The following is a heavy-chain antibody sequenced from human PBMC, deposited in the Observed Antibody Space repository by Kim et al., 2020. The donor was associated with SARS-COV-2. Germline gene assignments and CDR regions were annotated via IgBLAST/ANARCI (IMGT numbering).Heavy chain of an antibody. CDR1: GYTFTSYA. D-gene: IGHD1-7*01. J-gene: IGHJ5*02. CDR2: INTNTGNP. V-gene: IGHV7-4-1*02. Sequence: ASVKVSCKASGYTFTSYAMNWVRQAPGQGLEWMGWINTNTGNPTYAQGFTGRFVFSLDTSVSTAYLQISSLKAEDTAVYYCARDSDKLTGTRFDPWGQGTLVTVSS. CDR3: ARDSDKLTGTRFDP.